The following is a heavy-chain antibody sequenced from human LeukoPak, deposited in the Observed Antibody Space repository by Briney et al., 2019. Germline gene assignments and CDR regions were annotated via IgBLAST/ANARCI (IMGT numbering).Heavy chain of an antibody. D-gene: IGHD1-26*01. Sequence: GGSLRLSCTASGFTFGDYAMSWVRQAPGKGLEWVSGINWNGGSTGYADFVKGRFTISRDNAKNSLYLQMNSLRAEDTALYYCARPHGSYGDAFDIWGQGTMVTVSS. J-gene: IGHJ3*02. CDR2: INWNGGST. CDR3: ARPHGSYGDAFDI. CDR1: GFTFGDYA. V-gene: IGHV3-20*04.